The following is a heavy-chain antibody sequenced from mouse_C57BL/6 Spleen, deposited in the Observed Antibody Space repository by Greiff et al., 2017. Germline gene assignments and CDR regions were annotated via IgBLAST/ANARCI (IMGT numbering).Heavy chain of an antibody. CDR1: GFSLTSYG. V-gene: IGHV2-6*03. Sequence: QVQLKESGPGLVAPSQSLSITCTVSGFSLTSYGVHWVRQPPGKGLEWLVVIWSDGSTTYNSALKSRLSISKDNSKSQVFLKMNSLQTDDTAMYYCARTYDYPYYAMDYWGQGTSVTVSS. D-gene: IGHD2-4*01. CDR2: IWSDGST. CDR3: ARTYDYPYYAMDY. J-gene: IGHJ4*01.